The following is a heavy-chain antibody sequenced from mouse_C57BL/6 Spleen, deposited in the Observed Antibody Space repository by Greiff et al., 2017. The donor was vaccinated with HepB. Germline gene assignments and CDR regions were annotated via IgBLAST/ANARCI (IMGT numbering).Heavy chain of an antibody. CDR3: ARACYGNCVDY. V-gene: IGHV1-81*01. CDR1: GYTFTSYG. D-gene: IGHD2-1*01. CDR2: IYPRSGNT. J-gene: IGHJ2*01. Sequence: VQLQQSGAELARPGASVKLSCKASGYTFTSYGISWVKQRTGQGLEWIGEIYPRSGNTYYNEKFKGKATLTADKSSSTAYMELRILTSEDSAVYFGARACYGNCVDYWGQGTTLTVSA.